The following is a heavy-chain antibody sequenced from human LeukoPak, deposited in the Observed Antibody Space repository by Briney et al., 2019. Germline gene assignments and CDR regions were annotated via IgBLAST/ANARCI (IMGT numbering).Heavy chain of an antibody. Sequence: SETLSLTCTASGGSISSYYWSWIRQPPGKGLEWIGYIYYSGSTDYNPSLKSRVTISVDTSKNQFSLKLSSVTDADTAVYYCAREGVTKYYFDYWGQGTLVTVSS. J-gene: IGHJ4*02. D-gene: IGHD4-11*01. CDR3: AREGVTKYYFDY. V-gene: IGHV4-59*01. CDR2: IYYSGST. CDR1: GGSISSYY.